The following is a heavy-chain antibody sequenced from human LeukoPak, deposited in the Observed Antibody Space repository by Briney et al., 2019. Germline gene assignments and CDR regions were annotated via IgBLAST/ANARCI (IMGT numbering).Heavy chain of an antibody. CDR3: ARVFRLDLEETDTFDY. V-gene: IGHV1-2*02. CDR2: INPHSGGT. D-gene: IGHD1-7*01. Sequence: ASVKVSCKASGYTFTGYYMHWVRQAPGQGLEWMGWINPHSGGTNYAQKFQGRVTMTRDTSISTAYMELSRLRSDDTAVYYCARVFRLDLEETDTFDYWGQGTLVTVSS. CDR1: GYTFTGYY. J-gene: IGHJ4*02.